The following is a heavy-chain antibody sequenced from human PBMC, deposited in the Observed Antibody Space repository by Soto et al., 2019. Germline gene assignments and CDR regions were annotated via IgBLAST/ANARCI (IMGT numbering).Heavy chain of an antibody. D-gene: IGHD5-18*01. CDR3: ARNERGYSYGSLDY. CDR1: GFTFSKYN. V-gene: IGHV3-30*04. J-gene: IGHJ4*02. Sequence: GGSLRLSCAASGFTFSKYNFHWVRQAPGKGLEWVAGTSYDGSNKYYADSVKGRFTISRDNSKNTLYLQMNSLRAEDTAVYYCARNERGYSYGSLDYWGQGALVTVSS. CDR2: TSYDGSNK.